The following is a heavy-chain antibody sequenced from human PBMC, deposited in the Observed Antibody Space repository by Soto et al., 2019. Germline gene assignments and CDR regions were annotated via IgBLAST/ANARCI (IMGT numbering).Heavy chain of an antibody. Sequence: GGSLRLSCAVSGFTFSRYAMNWVRQDPGNGLECVSSISTRGGPTCYADSVKGRFTLSRENSKNTLYLQMNSLRAEDTAVYYCTKAGDDFWSESVYLYYFDHCGQGTLVTVYS. CDR2: ISTRGGPT. V-gene: IGHV3-23*01. CDR3: TKAGDDFWSESVYLYYFDH. J-gene: IGHJ4*02. D-gene: IGHD3-3*01. CDR1: GFTFSRYA.